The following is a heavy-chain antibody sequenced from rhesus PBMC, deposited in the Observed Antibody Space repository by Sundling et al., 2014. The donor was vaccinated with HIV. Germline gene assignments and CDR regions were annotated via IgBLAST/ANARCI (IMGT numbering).Heavy chain of an antibody. CDR1: GFTFSDYG. J-gene: IGHJ4*01. V-gene: IGHV3-136*01. CDR2: ISSASSYI. CDR3: TREADSGSWIFDS. D-gene: IGHD6-25*01. Sequence: EVQLVESGGGLVQPGGSLRLSCAASGFTFSDYGMSWVRQAPGKGLEWVSSISSASSYINYADSVKGRFTISRDNAKNSLSLQLNSLRAEDTAVYYCTREADSGSWIFDSWGQGVLVTVSS.